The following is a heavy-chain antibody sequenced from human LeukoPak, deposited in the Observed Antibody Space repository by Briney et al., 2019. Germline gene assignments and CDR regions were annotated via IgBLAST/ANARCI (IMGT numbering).Heavy chain of an antibody. Sequence: PGGSLRLSCAASGFTFSSYEMNWVRQAPGKGLEWVSYISSSGSTKYYADSVKGRFTISRDNAENSLYLQMNSLRAEDTAVYYCATAPTAFDIWGQGTMVTLFS. CDR1: GFTFSSYE. V-gene: IGHV3-48*03. J-gene: IGHJ3*02. CDR3: ATAPTAFDI. CDR2: ISSSGSTK.